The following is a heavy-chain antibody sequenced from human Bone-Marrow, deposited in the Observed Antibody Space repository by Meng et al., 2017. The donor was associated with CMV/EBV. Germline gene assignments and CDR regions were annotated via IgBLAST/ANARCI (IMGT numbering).Heavy chain of an antibody. Sequence: SETLSLTCTVSGYSISSGCYWGWIRRPPGKGLEWIGSIYHSGSTYYNTSLKSRVTISVDTSKNQFSLKLSSVTAADTAVYYCARGGTVVAATDDWGQGTLVTVSS. CDR2: IYHSGST. CDR3: ARGGTVVAATDD. CDR1: GYSISSGCY. V-gene: IGHV4-38-2*02. D-gene: IGHD2-15*01. J-gene: IGHJ4*02.